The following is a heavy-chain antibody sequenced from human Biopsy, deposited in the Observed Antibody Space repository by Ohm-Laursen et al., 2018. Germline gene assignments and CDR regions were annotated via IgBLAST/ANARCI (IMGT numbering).Heavy chain of an antibody. D-gene: IGHD1-14*01. V-gene: IGHV4-4*07. J-gene: IGHJ5*02. CDR1: GGSLSSYS. CDR2: IYTSGIT. CDR3: ARDRDRRGWFDP. Sequence: PRTLSLTCAASGGSLSSYSWSWIRQPAGKGLEWIGQIYTSGITNYNPSLKSRVTMSVDTSKNKFSLRVSSVTAADTAVYYCARDRDRRGWFDPWGQGTLVTVSS.